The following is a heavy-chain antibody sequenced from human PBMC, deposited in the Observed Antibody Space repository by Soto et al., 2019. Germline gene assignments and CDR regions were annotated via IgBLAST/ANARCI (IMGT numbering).Heavy chain of an antibody. CDR2: IIPIFGTA. Sequence: ASVKVSCKASGGTFSSYAISWVRQAPGQGLEWMGGIIPIFGTANYAQKFQGRVTITADESTSTAYMELSSLRSEDTAVYYCASNYYDSSGYYDDYFDYLGQGTLVTVSS. V-gene: IGHV1-69*13. D-gene: IGHD3-22*01. J-gene: IGHJ4*02. CDR3: ASNYYDSSGYYDDYFDY. CDR1: GGTFSSYA.